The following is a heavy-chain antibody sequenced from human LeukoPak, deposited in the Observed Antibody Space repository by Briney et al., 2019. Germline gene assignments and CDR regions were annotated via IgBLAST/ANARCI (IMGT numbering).Heavy chain of an antibody. D-gene: IGHD6-13*01. CDR2: IYYSGST. Sequence: PSETLSLTCTVSGYSISSGYYWGWIRQPPGKGLEWIGYIYYSGSTNYNPSLKSRVTISVDTSKNQFSLKLSSVTAADTAVYYCARLPPPSSWVDYWGQGTLVTVSS. CDR1: GYSISSGYY. V-gene: IGHV4-38-2*02. J-gene: IGHJ4*02. CDR3: ARLPPPSSWVDY.